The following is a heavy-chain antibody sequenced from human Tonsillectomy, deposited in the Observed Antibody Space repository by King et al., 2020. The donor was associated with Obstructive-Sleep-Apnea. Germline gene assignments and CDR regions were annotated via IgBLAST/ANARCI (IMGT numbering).Heavy chain of an antibody. CDR3: ARVLRGAVAGPLDY. CDR2: ISSSSGYI. CDR1: GFTFSTYS. J-gene: IGHJ4*02. D-gene: IGHD6-19*01. V-gene: IGHV3-21*01. Sequence: QLVQSGGGLVKPGGSLRLYCAASGFTFSTYSMNWVRQAPGKGLEWVSSISSSSGYIYYADSVKGRFTISRDNAKNSLYLQMNSLRAEDTAVYYCARVLRGAVAGPLDYWGQGTLVTVSS.